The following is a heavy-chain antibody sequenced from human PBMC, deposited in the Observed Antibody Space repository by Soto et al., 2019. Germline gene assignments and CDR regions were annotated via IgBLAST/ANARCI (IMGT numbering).Heavy chain of an antibody. CDR3: ARVPDR. V-gene: IGHV4-30-2*01. Sequence: LTCAVSGGSISSGGYSWSWIRQPPGKNIEWIGYIYHSGSTYYNPSLKSRVTISVDRSKNQFSLKLSSVTAADTAVYYCARVPDRWGQGTLVTVS. J-gene: IGHJ5*02. CDR1: GGSISSGGYS. D-gene: IGHD2-2*01. CDR2: IYHSGST.